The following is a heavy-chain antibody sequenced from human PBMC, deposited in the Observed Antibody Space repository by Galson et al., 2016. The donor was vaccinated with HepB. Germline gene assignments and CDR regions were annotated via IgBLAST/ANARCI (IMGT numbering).Heavy chain of an antibody. CDR2: VHNAGHT. CDR3: VREPRSGAYYYDD. Sequence: SLRLSCAGSGFNVSDNYMTWVRQAPGQGLEWVATVHNAGHTYVAATLRGRFSISRDNAMNSLFLDMDSLRAEDTAVYYCVREPRSGAYYYDDWGQGTLVTVAS. CDR1: GFNVSDNY. J-gene: IGHJ4*02. V-gene: IGHV3-69-1*01.